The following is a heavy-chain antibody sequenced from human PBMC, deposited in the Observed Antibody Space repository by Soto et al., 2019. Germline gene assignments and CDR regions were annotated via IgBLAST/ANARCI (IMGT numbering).Heavy chain of an antibody. Sequence: GESLKISCKGSGYSFTSYWIGWVRQMPGKGLEWMGIIYPGDSDTRYSPSFQGQVTISADKSISTAYLQWSSLKASDTAMYYCARTVPCSSTSCYSYYFDYWGQGTLVTVSS. J-gene: IGHJ4*02. CDR2: IYPGDSDT. D-gene: IGHD2-2*01. V-gene: IGHV5-51*01. CDR3: ARTVPCSSTSCYSYYFDY. CDR1: GYSFTSYW.